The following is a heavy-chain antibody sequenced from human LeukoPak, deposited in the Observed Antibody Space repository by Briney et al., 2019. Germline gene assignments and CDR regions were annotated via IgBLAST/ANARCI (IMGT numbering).Heavy chain of an antibody. CDR2: ISGSGGST. D-gene: IGHD3-10*01. CDR1: GFTFSTYG. CDR3: ANLKVGAATDAFDI. V-gene: IGHV3-23*01. J-gene: IGHJ3*02. Sequence: GGSLRLSCAASGFTFSTYGMSWVRQAPGKGLEWVSTISGSGGSTYYADSVKRRFTISRDNVKKTLSLQMNSLRAEDTAVYYCANLKVGAATDAFDIWGQGTMVTVSS.